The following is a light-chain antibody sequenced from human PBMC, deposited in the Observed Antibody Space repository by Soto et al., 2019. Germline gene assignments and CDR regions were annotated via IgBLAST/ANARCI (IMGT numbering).Light chain of an antibody. CDR3: QQSYSTAWT. CDR1: QSISNY. J-gene: IGKJ1*01. V-gene: IGKV1-39*01. Sequence: DIQMTQSPSSLSASVGDRVTITCRASQSISNYLNWYQHKPGKAPKLLIYAASILQSGVPSSFSGSGSWTDFTLTISSLQLEDFATYYCQQSYSTAWTFGQGTKVEIK. CDR2: AAS.